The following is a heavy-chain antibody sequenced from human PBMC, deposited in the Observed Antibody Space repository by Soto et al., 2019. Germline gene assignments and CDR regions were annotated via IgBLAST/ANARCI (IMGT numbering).Heavy chain of an antibody. D-gene: IGHD3-22*01. CDR1: GFNFNIYA. CDR2: IWYDGSNK. Sequence: QPGGSLRLSCAASGFNFNIYAMHWVRQAPGKGLEWVAVIWYDGSNKYYADSAKGRFTISRDNSKNTVDLQMNSLRVEDTAVYYCARAEGMIVVVSLFMDVWGQGTTVTVSS. CDR3: ARAEGMIVVVSLFMDV. J-gene: IGHJ6*02. V-gene: IGHV3-33*01.